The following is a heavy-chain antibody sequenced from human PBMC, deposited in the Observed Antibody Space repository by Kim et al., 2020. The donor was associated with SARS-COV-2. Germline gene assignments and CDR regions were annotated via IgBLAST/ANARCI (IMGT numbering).Heavy chain of an antibody. CDR3: ASSAIGSDY. V-gene: IGHV4-34*01. D-gene: IGHD2-21*01. J-gene: IGHJ4*02. Sequence: GSISAYSWTWIRQPPGKGLEWIGEINHSGSTDYNPSLMSRVTISLDTSKRQFSLKLTSVTAADTAMYYCASSAIGSDYWGLGTVVTVSS. CDR1: GSISAYS. CDR2: INHSGST.